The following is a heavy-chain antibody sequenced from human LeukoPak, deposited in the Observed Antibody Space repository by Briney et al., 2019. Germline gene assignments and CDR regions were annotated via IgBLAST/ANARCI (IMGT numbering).Heavy chain of an antibody. V-gene: IGHV3-48*01. D-gene: IGHD3-3*01. J-gene: IGHJ4*02. CDR3: ARERVLRFLEWRKPIDY. CDR2: ISSSSSTI. Sequence: GGSLRLSCAASGFTFSSYAMTWVRQAPGKGLEWVSYISSSSSTIYYADSVKGRFTISRGNAKNSLYLQMNSLRAEDTAVYYCARERVLRFLEWRKPIDYWGQGTLVTVSS. CDR1: GFTFSSYA.